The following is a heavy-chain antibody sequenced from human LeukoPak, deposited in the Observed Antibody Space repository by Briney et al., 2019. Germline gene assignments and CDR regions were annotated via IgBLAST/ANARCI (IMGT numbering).Heavy chain of an antibody. D-gene: IGHD3-22*01. CDR1: GGSFSGYY. CDR3: ARGGRRITMIVVAKGYFDY. CDR2: INHSGST. Sequence: KPSETLSLTCAVYGGSFSGYYWSWIRQPPGKGLEWLGEINHSGSTNYNPSLKSRVTISVDTSKNQFSLKLSSVTAADTAVYYCARGGRRITMIVVAKGYFDYWGQGTLVTASS. V-gene: IGHV4-34*01. J-gene: IGHJ4*02.